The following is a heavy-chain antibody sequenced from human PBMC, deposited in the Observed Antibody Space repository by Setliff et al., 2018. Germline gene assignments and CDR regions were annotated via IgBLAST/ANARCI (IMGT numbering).Heavy chain of an antibody. CDR1: GYNLDDFG. D-gene: IGHD3-22*01. V-gene: IGHV1-18*01. Sequence: GASVKVSCQASGYNLDDFGINWLRQAPGQGLEWMGWIRPYIGHTIYAQKFQGRVTMTTDAPTSTAYMELTSLRHDDTAVYYCARVVAHTHFYDRSDYYFDGLGIWGQGAKVTVSS. J-gene: IGHJ3*02. CDR2: IRPYIGHT. CDR3: ARVVAHTHFYDRSDYYFDGLGI.